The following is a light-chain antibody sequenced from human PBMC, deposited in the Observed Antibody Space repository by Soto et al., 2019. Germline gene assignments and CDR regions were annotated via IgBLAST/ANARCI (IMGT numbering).Light chain of an antibody. CDR1: QGIAPY. J-gene: IGKJ4*01. Sequence: DVQMTQSPSSLSAFVGDIVTITCRASQGIAPYLAWFQQKPGKVPKLLIYATSTLQSGVPSRFSGSGSGTDFTLTVTSLQPEDVGTYYCQKYNSAPLTFGGGTKVDIK. CDR2: ATS. CDR3: QKYNSAPLT. V-gene: IGKV1-27*01.